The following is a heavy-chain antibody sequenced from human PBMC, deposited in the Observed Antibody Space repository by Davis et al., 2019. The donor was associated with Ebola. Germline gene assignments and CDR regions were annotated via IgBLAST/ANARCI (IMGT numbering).Heavy chain of an antibody. CDR3: ARFRYSYGFVYYGMDV. V-gene: IGHV3-72*01. Sequence: PGGSLRLSCAASGFTFSDHYMDWVRQAPGKGLEWVGRTRNKANSYTTEYAASVKGRFTISRDDSKNSLYLQMNSLKTEDTAVYYCARFRYSYGFVYYGMDVWGQGTTVTVSS. CDR2: TRNKANSYTT. D-gene: IGHD5-18*01. CDR1: GFTFSDHY. J-gene: IGHJ6*02.